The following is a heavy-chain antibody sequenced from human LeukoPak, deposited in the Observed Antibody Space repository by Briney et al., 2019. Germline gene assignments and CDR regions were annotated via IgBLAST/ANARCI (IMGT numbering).Heavy chain of an antibody. CDR1: VFSFSSYW. D-gene: IGHD3-16*01. CDR2: ISTDGSST. J-gene: IGHJ5*02. V-gene: IGHV3-74*01. Sequence: GGSRRLSCAACVFSFSSYWMRWGRHGPGKGLLWVSRISTDGSSTDYADSVKGRFTISRENAKNTLYLQMNSLRAEDTAVYYCARTRTLPIAGGFDTWGQGSLVTVSS. CDR3: ARTRTLPIAGGFDT.